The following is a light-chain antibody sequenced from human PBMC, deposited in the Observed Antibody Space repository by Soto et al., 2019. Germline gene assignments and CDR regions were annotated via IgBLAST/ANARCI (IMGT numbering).Light chain of an antibody. CDR2: ANS. CDR3: QSYDNSLSGDVV. Sequence: QSMLTQPPSVSGAPGQRVTISCTGSSSNIVAGYDVHWYQQLPGTAPRLLIYANSDRPSGVPDRFSGSKSGTSASLAITGLHAEDEADYYCQSYDNSLSGDVVFGGGTKLTVL. CDR1: SSNIVAGYD. V-gene: IGLV1-40*01. J-gene: IGLJ2*01.